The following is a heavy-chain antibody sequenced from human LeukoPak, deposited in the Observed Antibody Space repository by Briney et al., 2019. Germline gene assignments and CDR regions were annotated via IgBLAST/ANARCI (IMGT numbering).Heavy chain of an antibody. CDR1: GGSISSSGYY. V-gene: IGHV4-39*07. J-gene: IGHJ3*02. CDR2: IYYSGST. CDR3: ARDSRLVGSSGCHAFDI. D-gene: IGHD3-22*01. Sequence: SETLSLTCTVSGGSISSSGYYWGWIRQPPGKGLEWIGSIYYSGSTYYNPSLKSRVTFSVDASKNQFSLKLSSVTAADTAVYYCARDSRLVGSSGCHAFDIWGQGTMVTVSS.